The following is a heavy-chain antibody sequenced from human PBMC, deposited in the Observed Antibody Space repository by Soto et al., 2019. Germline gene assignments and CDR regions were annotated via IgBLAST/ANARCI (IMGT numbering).Heavy chain of an antibody. J-gene: IGHJ5*02. D-gene: IGHD6-13*01. CDR1: GFSLSNAGLG. Sequence: QVTVKESGPVLVKPTETLTLTCTVSGFSLSNAGLGVSWIRQPPGKALEWLAHIFSNDEKSYSTSLKSRLTISKDTSKSKVVLTMTNMDPVDTATYYCAPTYSTSWYWLDPWGQGTLVTVSS. V-gene: IGHV2-26*01. CDR2: IFSNDEK. CDR3: APTYSTSWYWLDP.